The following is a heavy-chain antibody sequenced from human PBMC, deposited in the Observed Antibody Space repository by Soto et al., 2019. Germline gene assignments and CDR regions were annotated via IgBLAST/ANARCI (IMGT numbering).Heavy chain of an antibody. CDR2: IYYSGST. V-gene: IGHV4-31*03. CDR1: GGSISSGGYY. D-gene: IGHD2-2*01. Sequence: QVQLQESGPGLVKPSQTLSLTCTVSGGSISSGGYYWSWIRQHPGKGLEWIGYIYYSGSTYYNPSLTSRVTISVDTSKNQFSLKLSSVTAADTAVYYCARGPLPLVVVPAAMTGGAFDIWGQGTMVTVSS. CDR3: ARGPLPLVVVPAAMTGGAFDI. J-gene: IGHJ3*02.